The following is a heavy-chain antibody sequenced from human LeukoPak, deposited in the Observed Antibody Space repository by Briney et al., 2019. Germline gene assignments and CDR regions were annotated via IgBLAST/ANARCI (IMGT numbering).Heavy chain of an antibody. CDR3: VRTEVSSGSEDY. CDR2: IYYSGST. J-gene: IGHJ4*02. D-gene: IGHD6-19*01. CDR1: GGSIISSAYY. Sequence: SQTLSLTCIVSGGSIISSAYYWSWIRQPPGKGLEWIGYIYYSGSTYYNPSLKSRVTISLDTPKNQFSLKLSSVTAADTAVYYCVRTEVSSGSEDYWGQGTLVTVSS. V-gene: IGHV4-30-4*08.